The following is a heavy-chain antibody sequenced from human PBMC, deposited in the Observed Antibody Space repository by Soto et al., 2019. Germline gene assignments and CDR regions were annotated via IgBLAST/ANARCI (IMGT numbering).Heavy chain of an antibody. D-gene: IGHD2-8*01. CDR2: MNPNSGNT. J-gene: IGHJ5*02. Sequence: QVQLVQSGAEVTKPGASVKVSCKASGYTFTSYDINWVRQATGQGLEWMGWMNPNSGNTAYAQKFLRRATMTRNTSTSTGSMELSSLRAVATAVYYWAGEWAGGFDPWGQGSLVTVSS. CDR3: AGEWAGGFDP. V-gene: IGHV1-8*01. CDR1: GYTFTSYD.